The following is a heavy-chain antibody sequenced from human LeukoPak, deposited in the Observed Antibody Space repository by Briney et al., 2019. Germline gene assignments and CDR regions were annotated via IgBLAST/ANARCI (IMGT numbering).Heavy chain of an antibody. D-gene: IGHD3-22*01. CDR3: AKDGGPNYDSSGYYTDDAFDI. Sequence: GGSLRLSCAASGFTFGSYGMSWVRQAPGKGLEWVSAISGSGGSTYYADSVKGRFTISRDNSKNTLYLQMNSLRAEDTAVYYCAKDGGPNYDSSGYYTDDAFDIWGQGTMVTVSS. CDR1: GFTFGSYG. CDR2: ISGSGGST. J-gene: IGHJ3*02. V-gene: IGHV3-23*01.